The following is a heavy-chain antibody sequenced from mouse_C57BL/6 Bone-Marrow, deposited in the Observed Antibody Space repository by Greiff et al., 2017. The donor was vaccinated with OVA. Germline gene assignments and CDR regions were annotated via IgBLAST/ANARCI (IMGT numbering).Heavy chain of an antibody. CDR1: GYTFTSYW. V-gene: IGHV1-69*01. CDR2: IDPSDSYT. CDR3: ARDDYYGSSSYWYFDV. Sequence: QVHLKQPGAELVMPGASVKLSCKASGYTFTSYWMHWVKQRPGQGLEWIGEIDPSDSYTNYNQKFKGKSTLTVDKSSSTAYMQLSSLTSEDSAVEDCARDDYYGSSSYWYFDVWGTGTTVTVSS. J-gene: IGHJ1*03. D-gene: IGHD1-1*01.